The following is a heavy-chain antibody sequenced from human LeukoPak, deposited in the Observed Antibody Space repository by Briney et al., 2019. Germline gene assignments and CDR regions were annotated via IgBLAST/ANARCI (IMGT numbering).Heavy chain of an antibody. J-gene: IGHJ4*02. D-gene: IGHD2-15*01. CDR1: GFTFSSYA. CDR3: ASMAQGGFDY. Sequence: GGSLRLSCAASGFTFSSYAMHWVRQAPGKGLEWVAVISYDGSNKYYADSVKGRFTISRDNSKNTLYLQMNSLRAEDTAVYYCASMAQGGFDYWGQGTLVTVSS. CDR2: ISYDGSNK. V-gene: IGHV3-30-3*01.